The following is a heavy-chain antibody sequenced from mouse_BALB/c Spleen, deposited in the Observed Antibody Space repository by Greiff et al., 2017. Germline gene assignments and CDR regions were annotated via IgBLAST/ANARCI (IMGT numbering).Heavy chain of an antibody. Sequence: EVHLVESGGGLVKPGGSLKLSCAASGFTFSSYTMSWVRQTPEKRLEWVATISSGGSYTYYPDSVKGRFTISRDNAKNTLYLQMSSLKSEDTAMYYCTRGGLDYVPYYAMDYWGQGTSVTVSS. D-gene: IGHD2-4*01. CDR2: ISSGGSYT. CDR3: TRGGLDYVPYYAMDY. CDR1: GFTFSSYT. V-gene: IGHV5-6-4*01. J-gene: IGHJ4*01.